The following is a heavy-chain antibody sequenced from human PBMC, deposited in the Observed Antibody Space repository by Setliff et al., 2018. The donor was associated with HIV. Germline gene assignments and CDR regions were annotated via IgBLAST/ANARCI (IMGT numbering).Heavy chain of an antibody. CDR3: AKVFAYGIDGFDI. CDR2: INYDEASA. V-gene: IGHV3-30*02. Sequence: GGSLRLSCAASGFTFSVHGMHWLRRAPGKGLEWVAFINYDEASAYYADSVKGRVTISRDNSQNTLDLQMSSLRTEDTAVYYCAKVFAYGIDGFDIWGQGTMVTVSS. CDR1: GFTFSVHG. D-gene: IGHD3-16*01. J-gene: IGHJ3*02.